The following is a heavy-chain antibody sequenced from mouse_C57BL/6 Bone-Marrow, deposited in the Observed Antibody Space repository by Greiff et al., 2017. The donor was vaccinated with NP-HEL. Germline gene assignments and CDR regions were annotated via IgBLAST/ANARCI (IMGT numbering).Heavy chain of an antibody. CDR3: ARKSYYGSSTYYFDY. CDR1: GYAFSSSW. CDR2: IYPGDGDT. V-gene: IGHV1-82*01. Sequence: VMLVESGPELVKPGASVKISCKASGYAFSSSWMNWVKQRPGKGLEWIGRIYPGDGDTNYNGKFKGKATLTADKSSSTAYMQLSSLTSEDSAVYFCARKSYYGSSTYYFDYWGQGTTLTVSS. D-gene: IGHD1-1*01. J-gene: IGHJ2*01.